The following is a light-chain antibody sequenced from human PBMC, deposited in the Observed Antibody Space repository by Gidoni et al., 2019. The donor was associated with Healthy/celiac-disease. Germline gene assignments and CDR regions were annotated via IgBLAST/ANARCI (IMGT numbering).Light chain of an antibody. Sequence: EIQMTQSPSSLSASVGDRVTITCRASQSISSYLNWYQQKPGKAPQLLIYAASSLQSGVPSRFSGSGSGTEVTLTISSLQPEDFATYYCQQSYSTPYTFGQGTKLEIK. CDR3: QQSYSTPYT. CDR1: QSISSY. J-gene: IGKJ2*01. CDR2: AAS. V-gene: IGKV1-39*01.